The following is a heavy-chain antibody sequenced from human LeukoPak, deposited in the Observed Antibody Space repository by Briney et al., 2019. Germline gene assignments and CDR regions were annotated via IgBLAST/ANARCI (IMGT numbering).Heavy chain of an antibody. D-gene: IGHD3-10*01. CDR3: STDSISRYYFGSGSYPKTDY. V-gene: IGHV3-15*01. Sequence: GGSLRLSCAASGFTFSNAWMSWVRQAPGKGLEWVGRIKSTTDGGTADYGAPVKGRFTISRDDSKNTLYLQMNSLKTEDTAVYYCSTDSISRYYFGSGSYPKTDYWGQGTLVTVSS. J-gene: IGHJ4*02. CDR1: GFTFSNAW. CDR2: IKSTTDGGTA.